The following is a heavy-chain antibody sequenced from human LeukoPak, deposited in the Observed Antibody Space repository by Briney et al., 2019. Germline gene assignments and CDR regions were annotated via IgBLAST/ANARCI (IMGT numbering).Heavy chain of an antibody. CDR1: GYTFTGYY. V-gene: IGHV1-2*02. CDR3: ARVPSNDILTGFDY. D-gene: IGHD3-9*01. CDR2: INPNSGGT. J-gene: IGHJ4*02. Sequence: ASVKVSCKASGYTFTGYYMRWVRQAPGQGLEWMGWINPNSGGTNYAQKFQGRVTMTRDTSISTAYMELSRLRSDDTAVYYCARVPSNDILTGFDYWGQGTLVTVSS.